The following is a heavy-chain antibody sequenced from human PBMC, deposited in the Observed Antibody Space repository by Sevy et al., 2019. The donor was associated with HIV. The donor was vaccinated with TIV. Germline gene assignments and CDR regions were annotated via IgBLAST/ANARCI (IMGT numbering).Heavy chain of an antibody. D-gene: IGHD5-12*01. CDR1: SGSISSYY. J-gene: IGHJ5*02. V-gene: IGHV4-59*01. Sequence: SETLSLTCTVSSGSISSYYWSWIRQPPGKGLEYIGYIHSSGTTNYNPSLKSRVTISVDTSKNQFSLILSSVTAADAAVYYCTRAPPVRSGDDSLNWFDPWGQGTLVTVSS. CDR3: TRAPPVRSGDDSLNWFDP. CDR2: IHSSGTT.